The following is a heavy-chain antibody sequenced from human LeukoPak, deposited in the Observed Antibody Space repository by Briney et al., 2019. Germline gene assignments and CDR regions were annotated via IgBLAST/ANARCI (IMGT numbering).Heavy chain of an antibody. Sequence: GGSLRLACAASGFTFSSYAMGWVRQAPGKGLEWVSAMSGSGGSTYYADSVKGRLTIARDSAKNTLYLQMNSLRAEDTAVYYCAKAWGFDYWGQGTLVTVSS. J-gene: IGHJ4*02. D-gene: IGHD3-16*01. CDR1: GFTFSSYA. CDR2: MSGSGGST. V-gene: IGHV3-23*01. CDR3: AKAWGFDY.